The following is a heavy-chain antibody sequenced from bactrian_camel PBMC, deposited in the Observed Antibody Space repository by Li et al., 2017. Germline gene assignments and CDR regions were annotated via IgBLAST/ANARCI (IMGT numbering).Heavy chain of an antibody. V-gene: IGHV3S53*01. CDR2: TTSDSST. CDR1: GFRFDGSD. CDR3: AAEGPSWDSDSCVNSEIGY. Sequence: HVLLVESGGGSVQAGGSLRLSCTAPGFRFDGSDWGWYRQGPGRKCEVVSRTTSDSSTNYAGSVKGRFTISQDVPKNLVYLQMNDLKPEDTAVYYCAAEGPSWDSDSCVNSEIGYWGQGTQVTVS. J-gene: IGHJ6*01.